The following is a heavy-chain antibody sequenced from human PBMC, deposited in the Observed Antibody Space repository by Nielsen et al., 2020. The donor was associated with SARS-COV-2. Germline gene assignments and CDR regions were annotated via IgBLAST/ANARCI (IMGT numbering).Heavy chain of an antibody. CDR1: GFTFSSYS. CDR3: AKDSSGRLEL. D-gene: IGHD6-19*01. V-gene: IGHV3-21*01. CDR2: ISSSSYI. Sequence: GESLKISCAASGFTFSSYSMNWVRQAPGKGLEWVSSISSSSYIYYADSVKGRFTISRDNAKNSLYLQMNSLRAEDTAVYYCAKDSSGRLELWGQGTLVTVSS. J-gene: IGHJ5*02.